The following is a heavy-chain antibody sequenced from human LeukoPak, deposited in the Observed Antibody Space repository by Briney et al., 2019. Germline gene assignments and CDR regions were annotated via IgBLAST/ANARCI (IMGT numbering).Heavy chain of an antibody. Sequence: ASVKVSCKASGYTFTTYYMHWVRQAPGQGLGWMGIINPSSGSTGYAQKFQGRVTMTRDTSTSTVYMELSSLRSEDTAVYYCATSETVGTTTGRRVLDYWGQGTLVTVSS. CDR1: GYTFTTYY. CDR2: INPSSGST. CDR3: ATSETVGTTTGRRVLDY. V-gene: IGHV1-46*01. D-gene: IGHD1-26*01. J-gene: IGHJ4*02.